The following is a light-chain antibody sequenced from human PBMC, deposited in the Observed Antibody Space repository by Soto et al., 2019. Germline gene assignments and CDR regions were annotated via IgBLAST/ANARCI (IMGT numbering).Light chain of an antibody. J-gene: IGKJ2*01. CDR2: GAS. CDR1: QSVSRTY. Sequence: EIVLTQSPGTLSLSPGERATLSCRASQSVSRTYLAWFQQKPDQAPRLLIYGASNRATGIPDRFSGSASGTDFTLTINKLEPGDFAVYFCQQYGSSPYTFGQGTKLEIK. V-gene: IGKV3-20*01. CDR3: QQYGSSPYT.